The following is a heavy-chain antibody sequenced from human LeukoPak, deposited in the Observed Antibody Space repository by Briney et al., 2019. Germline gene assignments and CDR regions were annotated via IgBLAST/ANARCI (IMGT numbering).Heavy chain of an antibody. V-gene: IGHV3-21*01. Sequence: GGSLRLSCAASGFTFSSYSMNWVRQAPGKGLEWVSSISSSSSYIYYADSVKGRFTISRDNAKNSLYLQMNSLRAEDTAVYYCAREVGYCSSTSCYALDYWGQGTLVTVSS. CDR3: AREVGYCSSTSCYALDY. CDR1: GFTFSSYS. CDR2: ISSSSSYI. D-gene: IGHD2-2*01. J-gene: IGHJ4*02.